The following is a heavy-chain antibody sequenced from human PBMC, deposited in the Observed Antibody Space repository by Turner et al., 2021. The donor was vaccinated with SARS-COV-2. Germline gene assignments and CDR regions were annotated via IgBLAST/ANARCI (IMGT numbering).Heavy chain of an antibody. J-gene: IGHJ4*02. CDR3: ATGYAYCGGGCSIDF. Sequence: QVQLVQSGAEVKKPGASVKVSCKVSGYTLTELTMHWVRQAPGKGLEWMGGFDPEDAKTIYAQKFQGRVTMTEDTSTDTAYMELSSLRSEDTAVYYCATGYAYCGGGCSIDFWGQGTLVTVSS. CDR2: FDPEDAKT. V-gene: IGHV1-24*01. CDR1: GYTLTELT. D-gene: IGHD2-21*02.